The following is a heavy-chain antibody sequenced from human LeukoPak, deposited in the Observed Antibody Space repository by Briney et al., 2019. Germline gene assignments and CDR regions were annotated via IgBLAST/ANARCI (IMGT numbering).Heavy chain of an antibody. D-gene: IGHD2-21*01. J-gene: IGHJ4*02. Sequence: GGSLRLSCAASGFTFSNAWMTWVRQAPGKGLEWVGRIKSKTEGGTTDYAAPVKGRFTISRDDSKNTLYLQMNSLKTEDTAVYYCTTDPITIPSYYFDYWGQGTLVTVSS. V-gene: IGHV3-15*01. CDR2: IKSKTEGGTT. CDR1: GFTFSNAW. CDR3: TTDPITIPSYYFDY.